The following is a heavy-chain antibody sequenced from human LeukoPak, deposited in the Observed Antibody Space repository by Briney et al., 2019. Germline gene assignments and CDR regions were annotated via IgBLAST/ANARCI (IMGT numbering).Heavy chain of an antibody. CDR1: GDRVSTNSAA. CDR3: ARDLVGSDAFDI. Sequence: SHTLSLTCAISGDRVSTNSAAWSWIRQSPSRGLEWLGRTYYRSNWYTHYAVSVKSRLTINPDTTKNQFTLQLNSVTPEDTAVYYCARDLVGSDAFDIWGQGTMVTVSS. V-gene: IGHV6-1*01. CDR2: TYYRSNWYT. J-gene: IGHJ3*02. D-gene: IGHD1-26*01.